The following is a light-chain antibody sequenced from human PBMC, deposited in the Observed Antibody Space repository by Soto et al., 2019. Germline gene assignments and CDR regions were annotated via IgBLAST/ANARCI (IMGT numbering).Light chain of an antibody. Sequence: EIVLTQSPATLSLSPGERTTLSCRASQSVSSYLAWYQQKPGQAPRLLIYDAPNRTTGIPARFTGSGSGTDSAITISRLKPEDFAVYYCQQRSQSLITFGQGTRLEIK. CDR1: QSVSSY. J-gene: IGKJ5*01. CDR2: DAP. CDR3: QQRSQSLIT. V-gene: IGKV3-11*01.